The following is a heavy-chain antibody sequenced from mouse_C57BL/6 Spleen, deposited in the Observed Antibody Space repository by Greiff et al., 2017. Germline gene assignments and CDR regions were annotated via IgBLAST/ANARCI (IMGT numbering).Heavy chain of an antibody. J-gene: IGHJ2*01. D-gene: IGHD2-5*01. CDR2: INPNNGGT. V-gene: IGHV1-22*01. Sequence: VHVKQSGPELVKPGASVKMSCKASGYTFTDYNMHWVKQSHGKSLEWIGYINPNNGGTSYNQKFKGKATLTVNKSSSTAYMELRSLTSEDSAVYYCARGELYYSNYFFDYWGQGTTLTVSS. CDR3: ARGELYYSNYFFDY. CDR1: GYTFTDYN.